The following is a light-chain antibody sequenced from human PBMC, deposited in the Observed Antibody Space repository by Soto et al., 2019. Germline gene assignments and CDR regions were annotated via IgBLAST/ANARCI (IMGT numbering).Light chain of an antibody. J-gene: IGKJ4*01. V-gene: IGKV1-12*01. CDR2: AAS. CDR1: QGIGSW. CDR3: QQAYSFPLT. Sequence: DIQMTQSPSSVAASVGDRVTITCRASQGIGSWLAWYQQKPGKAPKLLISAASNLQGGVPSRFRGSASGTDFTLTISSLQPEDFATYYCQQAYSFPLTFGGGTKVEVK.